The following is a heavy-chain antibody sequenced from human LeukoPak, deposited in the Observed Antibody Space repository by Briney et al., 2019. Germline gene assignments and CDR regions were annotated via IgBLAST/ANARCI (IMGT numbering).Heavy chain of an antibody. CDR2: INHSGST. CDR1: GGSFSGYY. D-gene: IGHD6-13*01. Sequence: PSETLSLTCAVYGGSFSGYYWSWIRQPPGKGLEWIGEINHSGSTNYNPSLKSRVTISVDTSKNQFSLKLSSVTAADTAVYYCARAGIAAAGRGAAWFDPWGQGTLVTVSS. V-gene: IGHV4-34*01. CDR3: ARAGIAAAGRGAAWFDP. J-gene: IGHJ5*02.